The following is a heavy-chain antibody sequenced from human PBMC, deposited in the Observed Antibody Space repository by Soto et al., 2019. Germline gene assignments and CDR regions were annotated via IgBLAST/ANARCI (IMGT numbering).Heavy chain of an antibody. CDR1: GFTFSSYS. D-gene: IGHD5-18*01. J-gene: IGHJ4*02. CDR3: ASETGYSYGTLFDF. CDR2: ISSSSSYI. V-gene: IGHV3-21*01. Sequence: EVQLVESGGGLVKPGGSLRLSCAAAGFTFSSYSMNWVRQAPGKGLEWVSSISSSSSYIYYADSVKGRFTISRDNPKNSLYLQMNSLRAEDTAVYYCASETGYSYGTLFDFWGQGTLVTVSS.